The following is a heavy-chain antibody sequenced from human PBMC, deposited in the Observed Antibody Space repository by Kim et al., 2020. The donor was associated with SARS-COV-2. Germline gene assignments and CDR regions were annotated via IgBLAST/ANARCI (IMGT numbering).Heavy chain of an antibody. Sequence: SYAQKFQGRVTMTRDTSTSTVYMELSSLRSEDTAVYYCARVSEAAAGFDYWGQGTLVTVSS. V-gene: IGHV1-46*01. CDR3: ARVSEAAAGFDY. D-gene: IGHD6-13*01. J-gene: IGHJ4*02.